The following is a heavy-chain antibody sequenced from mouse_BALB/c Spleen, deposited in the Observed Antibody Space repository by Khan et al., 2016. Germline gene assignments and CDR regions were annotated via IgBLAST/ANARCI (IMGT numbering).Heavy chain of an antibody. CDR1: GYSITSDYA. V-gene: IGHV3-2*02. D-gene: IGHD4-1*02. CDR3: AREGFSWVNWDWCAY. J-gene: IGHJ3*01. CDR2: ISYSGST. Sequence: EVELVESGPGLVKPSQSLSLTCTVTGYSITSDYAWNWIRQFPGNKLEWMGYISYSGSTSYNPSLKSRISITRDTSKNQFFLPLNSVTTEDTATDYGAREGFSWVNWDWCAYWGQGTLVTVSA.